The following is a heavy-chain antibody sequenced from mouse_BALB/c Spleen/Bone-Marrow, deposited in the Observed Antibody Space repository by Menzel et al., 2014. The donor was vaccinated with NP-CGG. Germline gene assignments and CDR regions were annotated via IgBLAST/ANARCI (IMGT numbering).Heavy chain of an antibody. CDR3: TTLARNKFDY. J-gene: IGHJ2*01. CDR1: GYTFSNYW. D-gene: IGHD3-1*01. Sequence: EVQLQQSGTVLARPGAAVKMSCKAPGYTFSNYWMHWVKQRPGQGLEWIGTIYPGNSDTTYNQKFKGKATLTAVTSTSTAYMELSSLTSEDSAVYYCTTLARNKFDYWGQGTTLTVSS. V-gene: IGHV1-5*01. CDR2: IYPGNSDT.